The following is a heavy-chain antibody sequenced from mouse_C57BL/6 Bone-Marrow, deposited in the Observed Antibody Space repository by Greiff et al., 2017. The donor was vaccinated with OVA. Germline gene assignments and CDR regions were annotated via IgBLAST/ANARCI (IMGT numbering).Heavy chain of an antibody. J-gene: IGHJ2*01. CDR1: GYAFSSSW. D-gene: IGHD3-2*02. CDR2: IYPGDGDT. Sequence: VQLVESGPELVKPGASVKISCKASGYAFSSSWMNWVKQRPGKGLEWIGRIYPGDGDTNYNGKFKGKATLTADKSSSTAYMQLSSLTSEDSAVYFCARRLIYFDYWGQGTTLTVSS. V-gene: IGHV1-82*01. CDR3: ARRLIYFDY.